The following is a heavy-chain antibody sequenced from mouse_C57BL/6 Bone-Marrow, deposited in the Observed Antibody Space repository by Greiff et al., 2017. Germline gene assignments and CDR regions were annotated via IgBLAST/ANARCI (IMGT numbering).Heavy chain of an antibody. J-gene: IGHJ4*01. D-gene: IGHD2-2*01. CDR1: GFNIKDDY. CDR3: TTGLRRGGYAMDD. V-gene: IGHV14-4*01. CDR2: IDPGNGAI. Sequence: VQLQQSGAELVRPGASVKLSCTASGFNIKDDYMHWVKQRPEQGLEWIGCIDPGNGAIYYASKFQGKATITADTSSNPAYLQLSSLTSEDTAVYYGTTGLRRGGYAMDDWGQGTSVTVSS.